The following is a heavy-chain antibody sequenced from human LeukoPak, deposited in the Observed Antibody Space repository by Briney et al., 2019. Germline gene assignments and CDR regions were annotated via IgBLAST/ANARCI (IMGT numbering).Heavy chain of an antibody. CDR2: ISGSGGST. J-gene: IGHJ4*02. CDR1: GFTFSSYG. V-gene: IGHV3-23*01. D-gene: IGHD3-9*01. Sequence: GGSLRLSCAASGFTFSSYGMSWVRQAPGKGLEWVSAISGSGGSTYYADSVKGRFTISRDNSKNTLYLQMNSLRAEDTAVYYCANSFLRYFDWLAYWGQGTLVTVSS. CDR3: ANSFLRYFDWLAY.